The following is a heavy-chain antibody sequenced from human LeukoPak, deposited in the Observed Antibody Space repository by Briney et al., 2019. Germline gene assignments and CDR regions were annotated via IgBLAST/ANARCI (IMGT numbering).Heavy chain of an antibody. V-gene: IGHV3-23*01. CDR3: ARAAILDPTYKEITIFGVAPDY. J-gene: IGHJ4*02. D-gene: IGHD3-3*01. CDR1: GVTLSNYA. Sequence: GGSLRLSCVASGVTLSNYAMSWARQAPGKGLEWVSGISSSGSGGNTYYADSVKGRFTISRDNSKNTLYLQMNSLRAEDTAVYYCARAAILDPTYKEITIFGVAPDYWGQGTLVTVSS. CDR2: ISSSGSGGNT.